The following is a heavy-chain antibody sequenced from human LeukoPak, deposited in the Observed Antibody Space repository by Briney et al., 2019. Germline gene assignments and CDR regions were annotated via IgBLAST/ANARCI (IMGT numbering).Heavy chain of an antibody. CDR3: ARVRYYDSSGYSNWFDP. V-gene: IGHV4-59*01. D-gene: IGHD3-22*01. CDR2: IYYSGST. J-gene: IGHJ5*02. Sequence: SETLSLTCTVSGGSISSYYWSWIRQPPGKGLEWIGYIYYSGSTNYNPSLKSRVTISVDTSKNQFSLKLSSVTAADTAVYYCARVRYYDSSGYSNWFDPWGQGTLVTVSS. CDR1: GGSISSYY.